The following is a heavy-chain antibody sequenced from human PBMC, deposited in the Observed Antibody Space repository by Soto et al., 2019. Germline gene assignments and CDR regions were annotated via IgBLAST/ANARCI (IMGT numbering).Heavy chain of an antibody. CDR1: GYTFTSYA. V-gene: IGHV1-3*01. J-gene: IGHJ6*02. Sequence: QVQLVQSGAEVKKPGASVKVSCKASGYTFTSYAMHWVRQAPGQRLEWMGWINAGNGNTKYSQKFQGRVTITRDTSASTAYMEVSSLRSEDTAVYYCARDRYYDFWSGYSPPSNYYYGMDVWGQGTTVTVSS. CDR3: ARDRYYDFWSGYSPPSNYYYGMDV. CDR2: INAGNGNT. D-gene: IGHD3-3*01.